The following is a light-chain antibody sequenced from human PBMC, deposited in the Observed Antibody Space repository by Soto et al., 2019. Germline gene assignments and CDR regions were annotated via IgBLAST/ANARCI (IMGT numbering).Light chain of an antibody. Sequence: QSVLTQPPSVSGAPGQRVTISCTGSSSNIGAGYDVHWYQQLPGTAPKLLIYGNSNRPSGVPDRFSGSKSGTSASLAITGLQAEDEADCYCQSYDSSLRDVVFGGGTKLTFL. CDR2: GNS. J-gene: IGLJ2*01. CDR1: SSNIGAGYD. V-gene: IGLV1-40*01. CDR3: QSYDSSLRDVV.